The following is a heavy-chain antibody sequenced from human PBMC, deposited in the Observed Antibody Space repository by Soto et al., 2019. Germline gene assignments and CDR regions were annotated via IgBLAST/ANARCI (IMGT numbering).Heavy chain of an antibody. Sequence: SETLSLTCTVSGGSISSSSYYWGWIRQPPGKGLKGIGSIYYSGSTNYNPSLKSRVTISVDTTKNQFSLKLSSVTAADTAVYYCARVWGGAFDIWGQGTMVTVSS. D-gene: IGHD3-10*01. CDR3: ARVWGGAFDI. V-gene: IGHV4-39*07. J-gene: IGHJ3*02. CDR2: IYYSGST. CDR1: GGSISSSSYY.